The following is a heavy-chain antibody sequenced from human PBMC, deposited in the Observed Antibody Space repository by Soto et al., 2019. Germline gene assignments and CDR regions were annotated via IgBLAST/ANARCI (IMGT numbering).Heavy chain of an antibody. D-gene: IGHD1-26*01. CDR2: IFYSGTA. CDR1: GDSISSGNHY. J-gene: IGHJ5*02. V-gene: IGHV4-30-4*01. Sequence: SETLSLTCTVSGDSISSGNHYWSWIRQPPGKGLEWIGYIFYSGTAYYNPSLKSRLTISVDTSKNQFSLKLSSVTAADTAVYYCAREQRSATKTTYNWFDPWGQGTLVTVSS. CDR3: AREQRSATKTTYNWFDP.